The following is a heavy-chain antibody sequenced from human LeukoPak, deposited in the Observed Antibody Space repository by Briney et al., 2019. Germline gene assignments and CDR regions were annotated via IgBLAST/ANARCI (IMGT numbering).Heavy chain of an antibody. J-gene: IGHJ4*02. CDR2: IYSGGST. Sequence: QSGGSLRLSCAASGFTVSSNYMSWVRQAPGKGLEWVSVIYSGGSTYYADSVKGRFIISRDNSMNTLYLQMSSLRAEDTAVYYCAKGDSTSCCRGEVYWGQGTLVTVSS. D-gene: IGHD2-2*01. CDR3: AKGDSTSCCRGEVY. CDR1: GFTVSSNY. V-gene: IGHV3-66*01.